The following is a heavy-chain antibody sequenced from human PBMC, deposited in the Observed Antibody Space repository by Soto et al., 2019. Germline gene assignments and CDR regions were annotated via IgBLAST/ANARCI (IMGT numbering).Heavy chain of an antibody. V-gene: IGHV3-23*01. CDR3: AKSNWNYVGQFGY. CDR2: ISGSGGST. Sequence: EVQLLESGGGLVQPGGSLRLSCAASGFTFSSYAMSWVRQAPGKGLEWVSAISGSGGSTDSADSVKGRFTISRDNTKNTLYLQINSLRAEDTDVYYCAKSNWNYVGQFGYWGQGTLVTVSS. CDR1: GFTFSSYA. D-gene: IGHD1-7*01. J-gene: IGHJ4*02.